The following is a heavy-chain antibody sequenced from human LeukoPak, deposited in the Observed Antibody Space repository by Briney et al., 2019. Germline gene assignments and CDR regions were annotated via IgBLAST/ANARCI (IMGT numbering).Heavy chain of an antibody. CDR3: ASRSGPTRYFDY. Sequence: PGGSLRLSCAASGFTFSDYYMSWIRQAPGKGLEWVSYISSSGSTIYYADSVKGRFTISRDNAKNSRYLQMNSLRAEDTAVYYCASRSGPTRYFDYWGQGTLVTVSS. D-gene: IGHD6-19*01. J-gene: IGHJ4*02. CDR2: ISSSGSTI. CDR1: GFTFSDYY. V-gene: IGHV3-11*01.